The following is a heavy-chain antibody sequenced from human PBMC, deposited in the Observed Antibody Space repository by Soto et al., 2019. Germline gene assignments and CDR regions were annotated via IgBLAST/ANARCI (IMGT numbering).Heavy chain of an antibody. D-gene: IGHD2-2*02. CDR2: ISGSGGST. Sequence: GGSLRLSCAASGFTFSSYAMSWVRQAPGKGLEWVSAISGSGGSTYYADSVKGRFTISRDNSKNTLYLRMNSLRAEDTAVYYCAKGLIYCSSTSCYTGYFDYWGQGTLVTVSS. CDR1: GFTFSSYA. J-gene: IGHJ4*02. V-gene: IGHV3-23*01. CDR3: AKGLIYCSSTSCYTGYFDY.